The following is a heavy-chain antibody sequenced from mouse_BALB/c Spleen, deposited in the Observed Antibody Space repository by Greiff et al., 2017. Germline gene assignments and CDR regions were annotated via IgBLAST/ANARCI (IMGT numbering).Heavy chain of an antibody. CDR1: GYSFTSYW. CDR2: IDPSDSET. J-gene: IGHJ3*01. V-gene: IGHV1S127*01. D-gene: IGHD2-4*01. CDR3: ARFYDYDGGWFAY. Sequence: QVQLQQSGPQLVRPGASVKISCKASGYSFTSYWMHWVKQRPGQGLEWIGMIDPSDSETRLNQKFKDKATLTVDKSSSTAYMQLSSPTSEDSAVYYCARFYDYDGGWFAYWGQGTLVTVSA.